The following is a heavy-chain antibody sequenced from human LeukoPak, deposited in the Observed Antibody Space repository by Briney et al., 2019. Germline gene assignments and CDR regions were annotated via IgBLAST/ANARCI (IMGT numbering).Heavy chain of an antibody. V-gene: IGHV4-59*01. J-gene: IGHJ6*02. D-gene: IGHD1-20*01. CDR3: ARGNWNDGWPYYYYYGMDV. CDR2: IYYSGST. CDR1: GGSISSYY. Sequence: MTSETLSLTCTVSGGSISSYYWSWIRQPPGKGLEWIGYIYYSGSTNYNPSLKSRVTISVDTSKNQFSLKLSSVTAADTAVYYCARGNWNDGWPYYYYYGMDVWGQGTTVTVSS.